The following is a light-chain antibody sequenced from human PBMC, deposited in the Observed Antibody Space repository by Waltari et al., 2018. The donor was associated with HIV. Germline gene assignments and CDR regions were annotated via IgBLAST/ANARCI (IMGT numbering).Light chain of an antibody. CDR1: SSDFFNFKS. J-gene: IGLJ1*01. V-gene: IGLV2-14*03. CDR3: GSTGGDNSPSFV. Sequence: QSALAQPASVSGSPGQSITISCTGTSSDFFNFKSVSWYQQFPGKAPKLVIDGVNNRPSGISDRFSGSKSGNAASLTISGLRTEDETDYFCGSTGGDNSPSFVFGSGTTVTVL. CDR2: GVN.